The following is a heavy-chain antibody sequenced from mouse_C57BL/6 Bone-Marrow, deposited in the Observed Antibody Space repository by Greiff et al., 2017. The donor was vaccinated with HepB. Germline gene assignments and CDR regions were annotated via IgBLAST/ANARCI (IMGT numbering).Heavy chain of an antibody. D-gene: IGHD1-1*01. V-gene: IGHV1-55*01. CDR2: IYPGSGST. J-gene: IGHJ2*01. Sequence: EQRQQPGAELVKPGASVKMSCKASGYTFTSYWITWVKQRPGQGLEWIGDIYPGSGSTNYNEKFKSKATLTVDTSSSTAYMQLSSLTSEDSAVYYCARTGDYYGSSYVDYWGQGTTLTVSS. CDR3: ARTGDYYGSSYVDY. CDR1: GYTFTSYW.